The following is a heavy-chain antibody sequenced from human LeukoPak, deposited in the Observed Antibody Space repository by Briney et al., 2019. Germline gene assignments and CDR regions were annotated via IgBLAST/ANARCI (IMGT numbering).Heavy chain of an antibody. CDR2: IRYDGSNK. CDR1: GFTFSSYG. Sequence: PGGSLRLSCAASGFTFSSYGMHWVRQAPGKGLEWVAFIRYDGSNKYYADSVKGRFNISRDNSKNTMYLQMNSLRAEDTAVYYCAKDYSKTSYYGSGTYYRPNWFDPWGQGTLVTVSS. CDR3: AKDYSKTSYYGSGTYYRPNWFDP. D-gene: IGHD3-10*01. V-gene: IGHV3-30*02. J-gene: IGHJ5*02.